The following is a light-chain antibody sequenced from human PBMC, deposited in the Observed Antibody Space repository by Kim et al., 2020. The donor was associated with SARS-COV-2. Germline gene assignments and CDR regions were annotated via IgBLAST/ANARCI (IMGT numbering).Light chain of an antibody. V-gene: IGKV1-16*01. CDR2: GAS. Sequence: VGDSVTITCRASQGFNIYVAWFQQKPGKAPKTLIYGASTLLSGVPSRFSGSGSGTYFTLTITNLQSEDFATYYCQQYNFYPVTFGGGTKVDIK. J-gene: IGKJ4*01. CDR1: QGFNIY. CDR3: QQYNFYPVT.